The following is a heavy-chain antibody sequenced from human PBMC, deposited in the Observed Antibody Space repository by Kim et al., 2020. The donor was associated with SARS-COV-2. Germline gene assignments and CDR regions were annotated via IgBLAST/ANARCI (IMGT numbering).Heavy chain of an antibody. CDR3: ARLRYSYGEYYFDY. CDR1: GGSISSGGYY. V-gene: IGHV4-31*03. J-gene: IGHJ4*02. D-gene: IGHD5-18*01. CDR2: IHYSGST. Sequence: SETLSLTCTVSGGSISSGGYYWSWIRQHPGKGLEWIGYIHYSGSTYYNPSLKSRVTISVDTSKNQFSLKLSSVTAADTAVYYCARLRYSYGEYYFDYWGQGTLVTVSS.